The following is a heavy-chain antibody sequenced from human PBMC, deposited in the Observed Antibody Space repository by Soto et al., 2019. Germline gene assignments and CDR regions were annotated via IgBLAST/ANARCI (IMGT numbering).Heavy chain of an antibody. J-gene: IGHJ5*02. V-gene: IGHV3-33*01. Sequence: PGGSLRLSCTTSGFTFSTYGMHWVRQAPGKGLEWLAAVRDDADDAYYADSVKGRFTISRDNSKNTLYLQMSSLRVEDTAVYYCARPYSSNSNWFDPWGQGTLVTVSS. CDR2: VRDDADDA. CDR1: GFTFSTYG. CDR3: ARPYSSNSNWFDP. D-gene: IGHD6-19*01.